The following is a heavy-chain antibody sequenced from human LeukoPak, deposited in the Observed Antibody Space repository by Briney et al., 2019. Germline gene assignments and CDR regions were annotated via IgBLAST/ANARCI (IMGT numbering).Heavy chain of an antibody. D-gene: IGHD3-3*01. Sequence: GESLKISCKGSGYSFTSYWIGWVRQMPGKGLEWMGIIYPGDSDTRYSPSFQGQVTISADKSISTAYLQWSSLKASDTAMYYCARLGASYYDFWSGNYWGQGTLVTVSS. CDR3: ARLGASYYDFWSGNY. CDR1: GYSFTSYW. J-gene: IGHJ4*02. CDR2: IYPGDSDT. V-gene: IGHV5-51*01.